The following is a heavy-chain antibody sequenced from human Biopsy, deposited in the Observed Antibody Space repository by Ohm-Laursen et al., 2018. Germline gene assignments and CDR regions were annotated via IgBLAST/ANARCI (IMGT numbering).Heavy chain of an antibody. CDR3: VRGRSPATY. CDR2: MYYSGST. Sequence: GTLSLTCTVSGGSLNFYYWSWIRQPPGKGLECIGYMYYSGSTKYSPSLKNRVTVSFDTSRNQFSLKLTSMTPADTAVYYCVRGRSPATYWGQGALVIVSS. D-gene: IGHD3-16*01. CDR1: GGSLNFYY. V-gene: IGHV4-59*01. J-gene: IGHJ4*02.